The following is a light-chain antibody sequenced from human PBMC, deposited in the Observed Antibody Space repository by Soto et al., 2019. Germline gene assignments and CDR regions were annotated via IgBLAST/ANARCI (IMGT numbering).Light chain of an antibody. V-gene: IGKV1-39*01. J-gene: IGKJ4*01. Sequence: DIQMTQSPSSLSASVGDRVIITCRASQSISSHLNWYQQKPGQAPKLLIYAASSLQSGVPSRFSGSGSGTDFTLTINSLQPEDFATYYCQQSYNTRALSFGGGTKVEIK. CDR3: QQSYNTRALS. CDR1: QSISSH. CDR2: AAS.